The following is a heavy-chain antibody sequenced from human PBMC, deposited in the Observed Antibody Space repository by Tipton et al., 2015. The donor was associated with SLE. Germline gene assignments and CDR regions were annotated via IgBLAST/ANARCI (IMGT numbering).Heavy chain of an antibody. D-gene: IGHD3-3*01. V-gene: IGHV4-34*01. CDR1: GGSFSGYY. J-gene: IGHJ6*03. CDR2: INHSGST. Sequence: TLPLTCVVYGGSFSGYYWSWIRQPPGKGLEWIGEINHSGSTNYNPSLKSRVTISVDTFKNQFSLKLSSVTAADTAVYYCARVRPPLSIFGVVKGTDYYYMDVWGKGTTVTVSS. CDR3: ARVRPPLSIFGVVKGTDYYYMDV.